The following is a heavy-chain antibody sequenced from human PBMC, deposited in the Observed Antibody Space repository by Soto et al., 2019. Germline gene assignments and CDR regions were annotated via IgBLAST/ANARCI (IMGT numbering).Heavy chain of an antibody. CDR2: ISGGDERT. CDR1: GFKFSDYA. J-gene: IGHJ6*02. D-gene: IGHD6-13*01. CDR3: VKDWTGSTCPCMDV. Sequence: EVQLLESGGGLVQPGGSLRLSCAASGFKFSDYAMTWVRQAPGKGLEWVSTISGGDERTYYADSVKGRFSISRDNPRNTVDLQMNNLRAEDTALYHCVKDWTGSTCPCMDVWGQGTTVTVSS. V-gene: IGHV3-23*01.